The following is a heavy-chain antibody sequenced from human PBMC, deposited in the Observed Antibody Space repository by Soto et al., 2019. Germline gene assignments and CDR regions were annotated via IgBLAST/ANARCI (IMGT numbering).Heavy chain of an antibody. Sequence: QVQLVQSGAEVKKPGASVKVSCKASGYTFTSYDINWVRQATGQGLEWMGWMNPNSGNTGYAQNFQGRVTMTRNTSISTAYKELSSVISEDTAVYYCATGHGSGCGFDRWGQGTLVTVSS. D-gene: IGHD1-26*01. CDR1: GYTFTSYD. J-gene: IGHJ5*02. CDR3: ATGHGSGCGFDR. CDR2: MNPNSGNT. V-gene: IGHV1-8*01.